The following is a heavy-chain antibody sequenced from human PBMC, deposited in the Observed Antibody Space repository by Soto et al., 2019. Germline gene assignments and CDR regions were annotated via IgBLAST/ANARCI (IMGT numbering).Heavy chain of an antibody. V-gene: IGHV3-9*01. CDR3: AKGRYDFWSPYYFDY. J-gene: IGHJ4*02. CDR1: GLNFDYVA. Sequence: XLRLSCVGTGLNFDYVAMHWVRQAPGKGLEWVSGITWNSRVLAYADSVKGRFTISRDNARNSLYLQMDSLRDEDTALYYCAKGRYDFWSPYYFDYWGQGTLVTVSS. D-gene: IGHD3-3*01. CDR2: ITWNSRVL.